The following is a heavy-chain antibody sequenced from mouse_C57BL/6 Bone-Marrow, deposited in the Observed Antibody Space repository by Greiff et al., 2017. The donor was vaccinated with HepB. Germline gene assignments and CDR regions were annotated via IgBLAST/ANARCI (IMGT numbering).Heavy chain of an antibody. CDR2: INPNNGGT. J-gene: IGHJ4*01. Sequence: VQLQQSGPELVKPGASVKIPCKASGYTFTDYNMDWVKQSHGKSLEWIGDINPNNGGTIYNQKFKGKATLTVDKSSSTAYMELRSLTSEDTAVYYCARGWLPYAMDYWGQGTSVTVSS. CDR1: GYTFTDYN. CDR3: ARGWLPYAMDY. V-gene: IGHV1-18*01. D-gene: IGHD2-3*01.